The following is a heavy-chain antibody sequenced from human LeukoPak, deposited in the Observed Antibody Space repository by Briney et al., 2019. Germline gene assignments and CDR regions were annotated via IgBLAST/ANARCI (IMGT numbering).Heavy chain of an antibody. J-gene: IGHJ4*02. Sequence: GASVKVSCKASGYTFTSYAMHWVRQAPGQRLEWMGWINAGNGNTKYSQKFQGRVTITRDTSASTAYMELSSLRSEDTAVYYCARVATVTTRMFDYWGQGTLVTGSS. CDR3: ARVATVTTRMFDY. D-gene: IGHD4-17*01. V-gene: IGHV1-3*01. CDR1: GYTFTSYA. CDR2: INAGNGNT.